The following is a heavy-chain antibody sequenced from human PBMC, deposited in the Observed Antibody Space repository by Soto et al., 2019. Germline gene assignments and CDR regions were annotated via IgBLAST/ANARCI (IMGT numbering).Heavy chain of an antibody. J-gene: IGHJ4*02. Sequence: QVQLVESGGGVVQPGRSLRLSCAASGFTFSSYGMHWVRQAPGKGLEWVAVISYDGSNKYYADSVKGRFTISRDNSKNTLYLQMNSLRAEDTAVYYCANDGLKFFGRIQTDYWGQGTLVTVSS. CDR2: ISYDGSNK. D-gene: IGHD5-18*01. CDR1: GFTFSSYG. CDR3: ANDGLKFFGRIQTDY. V-gene: IGHV3-30*18.